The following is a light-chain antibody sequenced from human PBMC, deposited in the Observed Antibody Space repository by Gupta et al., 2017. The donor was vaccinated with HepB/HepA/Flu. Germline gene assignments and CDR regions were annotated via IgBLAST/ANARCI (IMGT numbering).Light chain of an antibody. CDR2: DNS. V-gene: IGLV1-40*01. CDR3: QAYDSSRSGYV. J-gene: IGLJ1*01. CDR1: RSNIGAGYD. Sequence: QSVLTQPPSVSGAPGQRVTISCTGGRSNIGAGYDVHWYQQFPGTAPHRLIYDNSIRPSGVPDRFSGSKSVTSASLAITGLQAEDEADYYCQAYDSSRSGYVFGTGTKVTVL.